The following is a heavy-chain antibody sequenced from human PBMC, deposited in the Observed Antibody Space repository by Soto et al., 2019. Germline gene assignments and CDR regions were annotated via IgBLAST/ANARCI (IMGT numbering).Heavy chain of an antibody. Sequence: SVKVSCKASGGTFSSYAISWVRQAPGQVLEWMGGIIPIFGTANYAQKFQGRVTITADESTSTAYMELSSLRSEDTAVYYCARAMTTVTTDYYYYGMDVWGQGTTVTVSS. CDR1: GGTFSSYA. J-gene: IGHJ6*02. V-gene: IGHV1-69*13. CDR2: IIPIFGTA. D-gene: IGHD4-17*01. CDR3: ARAMTTVTTDYYYYGMDV.